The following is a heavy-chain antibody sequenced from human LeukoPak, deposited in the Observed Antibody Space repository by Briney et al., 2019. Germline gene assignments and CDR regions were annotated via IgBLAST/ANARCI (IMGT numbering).Heavy chain of an antibody. V-gene: IGHV1-69*13. J-gene: IGHJ4*02. CDR2: IIPIFGTA. CDR3: ARARCSGGSCYSADY. D-gene: IGHD2-15*01. CDR1: EGTFSSYA. Sequence: GASVKVSCKASEGTFSSYAISWVRQAPGQGLEWMGGIIPIFGTANYAQKFQGRVTITADESTSTAYMELSSLRSEDTAVYYCARARCSGGSCYSADYWGQGTLVTVSS.